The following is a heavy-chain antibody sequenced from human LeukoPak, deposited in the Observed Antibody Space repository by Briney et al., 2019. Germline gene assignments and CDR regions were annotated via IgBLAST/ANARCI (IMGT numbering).Heavy chain of an antibody. CDR1: GFTFSSYA. CDR3: AKGPRSVYDSSGYYFYYYYMDV. D-gene: IGHD3-22*01. CDR2: ISGSGGST. Sequence: GGSLRLSCAASGFTFSSYAMSWVRQAPGKGLEWVSAISGSGGSTYYADSVKGRFTISRDNSKNTLYLQMNSLRAEDTAVYYCAKGPRSVYDSSGYYFYYYYMDVWGKGPRSPSP. J-gene: IGHJ6*03. V-gene: IGHV3-23*01.